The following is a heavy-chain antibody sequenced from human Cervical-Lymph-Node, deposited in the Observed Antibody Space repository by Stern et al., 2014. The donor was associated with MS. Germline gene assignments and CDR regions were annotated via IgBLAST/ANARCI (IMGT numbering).Heavy chain of an antibody. V-gene: IGHV1-18*01. CDR3: ARAVHSREYLSEYDAFDI. D-gene: IGHD2/OR15-2a*01. CDR2: ISAYSGDT. J-gene: IGHJ3*02. Sequence: QEQLVESGAEVKKPGASEKDSCKASGYTLISYGISCVRQAPGQGLEWVAWISAYSGDTSYALKFQDRVTMTTDTSTNTAYLELRSLRPDDTAVFYCARAVHSREYLSEYDAFDIWGQGTMVTVSS. CDR1: GYTLISYG.